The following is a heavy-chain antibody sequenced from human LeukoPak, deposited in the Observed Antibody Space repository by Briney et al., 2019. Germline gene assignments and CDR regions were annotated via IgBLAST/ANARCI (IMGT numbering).Heavy chain of an antibody. J-gene: IGHJ4*02. CDR2: IQPGDSDT. D-gene: IGHD3-10*01. V-gene: IGHV5-51*01. Sequence: GESLKISCKGSGYSFTTYWIGWVRQMPGKGLEWMGIIQPGDSDTRYSPSFQGQVTISADKSISTAYLQWSSLKASDTAMYYCARHSGGTIWFGELLSYFDYWGQGTLVTVSS. CDR3: ARHSGGTIWFGELLSYFDY. CDR1: GYSFTTYW.